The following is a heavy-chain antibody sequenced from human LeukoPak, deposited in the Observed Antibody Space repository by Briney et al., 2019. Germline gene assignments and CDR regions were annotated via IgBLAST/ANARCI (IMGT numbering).Heavy chain of an antibody. J-gene: IGHJ4*02. V-gene: IGHV3-74*01. CDR2: ISPTGSTT. CDR3: ARGPSSNWSGLDF. D-gene: IGHD6-13*01. Sequence: GGSLRLSCAASGFTVSSTYMSWVRQAPGKGLVWVSRISPTGSTTSYADSVKGRFTVSRDNAKNTLYLQVNNLRAEDTAVYYCARGPSSNWSGLDFWGQGTLLTVSS. CDR1: GFTVSSTY.